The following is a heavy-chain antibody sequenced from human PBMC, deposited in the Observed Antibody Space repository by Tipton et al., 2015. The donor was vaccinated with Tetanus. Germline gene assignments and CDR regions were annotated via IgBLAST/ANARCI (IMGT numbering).Heavy chain of an antibody. V-gene: IGHV3-23*01. CDR1: GFTFSSSS. CDR3: AKLTSS. CDR2: FTAGGNT. Sequence: SLRLSCTASGFTFSSSSMSWVRQAPGKGLEWVSVFTAGGNTYYADSVKSRFTISRDNSNNTLNLKMNSPRAEDTAVYYCAKLTSSWGQGTLVTVSS. J-gene: IGHJ4*02.